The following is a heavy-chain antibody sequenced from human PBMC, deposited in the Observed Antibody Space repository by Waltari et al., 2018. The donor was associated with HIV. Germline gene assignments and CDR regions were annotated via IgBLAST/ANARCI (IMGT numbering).Heavy chain of an antibody. V-gene: IGHV4-39*01. Sequence: QLQLQVSGPGLVKPPETLSLICSVSGGSISSSGYYWGWIRQPPGKGLEWVGSIYYSGAAYYNSSLKSRVTMSVDTSQNQFSLKLTSVTAGDTALYYCARSVDLWSSYYPSYFDSWGQGTLVTVS. CDR3: ARSVDLWSSYYPSYFDS. CDR1: GGSISSSGYY. D-gene: IGHD3-3*01. CDR2: IYYSGAA. J-gene: IGHJ4*02.